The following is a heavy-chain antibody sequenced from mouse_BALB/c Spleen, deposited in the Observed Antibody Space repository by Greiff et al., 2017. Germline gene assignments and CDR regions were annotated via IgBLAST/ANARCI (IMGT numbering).Heavy chain of an antibody. V-gene: IGHV3-6*02. CDR1: GYSITSGYS. CDR3: ARELRSAMDY. D-gene: IGHD1-1*01. CDR2: ISYDGSN. J-gene: IGHJ4*01. Sequence: ESGPGLVKPSQSLSLTCSVTGYSITSGYSWNWIRQFPGNKLEWMGYISYDGSNNYNPSLKNRISITRDTSKNQFFLKLNSVTTEDTATYYCARELRSAMDYWGQGTSVTVSS.